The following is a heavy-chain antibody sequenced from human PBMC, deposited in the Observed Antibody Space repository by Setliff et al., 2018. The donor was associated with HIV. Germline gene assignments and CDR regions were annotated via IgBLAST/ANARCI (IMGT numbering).Heavy chain of an antibody. CDR2: IHTTGSP. J-gene: IGHJ4*02. D-gene: IGHD3-9*01. CDR3: ARLLEGPDYSSDFRYFDWFPDV. V-gene: IGHV4-4*08. CDR1: GVYISNYH. Sequence: SETLSLTCTISGVYISNYHWGWIRQPPGRGLEWIGSIHTTGSPKNNPSLQSRVSISIDMAKSLFSLELSSVTAADTAVYYCARLLEGPDYSSDFRYFDWFPDVWGLGTLVTVSS.